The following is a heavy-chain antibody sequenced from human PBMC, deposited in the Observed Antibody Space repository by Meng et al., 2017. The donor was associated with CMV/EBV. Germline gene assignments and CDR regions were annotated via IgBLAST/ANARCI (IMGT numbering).Heavy chain of an antibody. CDR3: ARDRDFGVVIGANWYFDL. D-gene: IGHD3-3*01. CDR1: GSTFSSYA. V-gene: IGHV3-30*04. CDR2: ISYDGSNK. J-gene: IGHJ2*01. Sequence: GESLKISCAASGSTFSSYAIHWVRQAPGKGLEWVAVISYDGSNKYYADSVKGRFTISRDNSKNTLYLQMNSLRAEDTAVYYCARDRDFGVVIGANWYFDLWGRGTLVTVSS.